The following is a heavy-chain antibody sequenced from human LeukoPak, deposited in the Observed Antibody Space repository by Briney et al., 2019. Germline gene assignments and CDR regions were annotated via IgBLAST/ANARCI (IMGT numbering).Heavy chain of an antibody. CDR1: GGSISSSSW. CDR3: ARATRTYCSSTSCYPNYYYYYMDV. V-gene: IGHV4-4*02. J-gene: IGHJ6*03. CDR2: IYHSGST. Sequence: SETLSLTCAVSGGSISSSSWWSWVRQPPGKGLEWIGEIYHSGSTNYNPSLKSRVTISVDKSKNQFSLKLSSVTAADTAVYYCARATRTYCSSTSCYPNYYYYYMDVWGKGTTVTVSS. D-gene: IGHD2-2*01.